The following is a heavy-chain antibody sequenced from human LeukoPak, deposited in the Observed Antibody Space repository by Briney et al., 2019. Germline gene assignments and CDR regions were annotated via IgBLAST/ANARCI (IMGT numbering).Heavy chain of an antibody. CDR2: ISAYNGNT. V-gene: IGHV1-18*01. CDR3: ARDRPLTRIEMATIRPWDY. Sequence: ASVKVSCKASGYTFTSYGISWVRQAPGQGLEWMGWISAYNGNTNYAQKLQGRVTMTTDTSTSTAYMALRSLRSDDTAVYYCARDRPLTRIEMATIRPWDYWGQGTLVTVSS. J-gene: IGHJ4*02. D-gene: IGHD5-24*01. CDR1: GYTFTSYG.